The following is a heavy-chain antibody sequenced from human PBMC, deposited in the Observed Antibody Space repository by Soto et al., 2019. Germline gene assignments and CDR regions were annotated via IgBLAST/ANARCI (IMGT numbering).Heavy chain of an antibody. J-gene: IGHJ6*02. CDR2: IYYSGST. V-gene: IGHV4-61*01. CDR1: GGSVSSGSYY. CDR3: ARERVDTAMVEDYYYYYGMDV. D-gene: IGHD5-18*01. Sequence: SETLSLTCTVSGGSVSSGSYYWSWIRQPPGKGLEWIGYIYYSGSTNYNPSLKSRVTISVGTSKNQFSLKLSSVTAADTAVYYCARERVDTAMVEDYYYYYGMDVWGQGTTVTVSS.